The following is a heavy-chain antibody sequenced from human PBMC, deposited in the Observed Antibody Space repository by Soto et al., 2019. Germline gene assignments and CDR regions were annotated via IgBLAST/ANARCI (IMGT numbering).Heavy chain of an antibody. CDR2: IYSGGGT. CDR1: GFTVSSNY. V-gene: IGHV3-53*04. Sequence: GGSLRLSCTASGFTVSSNYMSWVRQAPGKGLEWVSVIYSGGGTYYADSVKGRFTISRHNSKNTLYLQMNSLRAEDTAVYYCARGEGRFLEWLSRNNWFDPWGQGTLVTVSS. D-gene: IGHD3-3*01. CDR3: ARGEGRFLEWLSRNNWFDP. J-gene: IGHJ5*02.